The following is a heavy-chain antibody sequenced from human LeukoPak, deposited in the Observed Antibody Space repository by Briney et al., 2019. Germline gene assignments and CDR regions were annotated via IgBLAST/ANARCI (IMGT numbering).Heavy chain of an antibody. CDR3: ARVVDHDYGDYYLDY. V-gene: IGHV3-53*01. D-gene: IGHD4-17*01. CDR1: GFIFSSNH. J-gene: IGHJ4*02. CDR2: IYSGGGT. Sequence: GGSLRLSCAASGFIFSSNHMSWVRQAPGKGLEWVSVIYSGGGTYYADSVKGRFTISRDKSKNTLYLQMNSLRAEDTAVYYCARVVDHDYGDYYLDYWGQGTLVTVSS.